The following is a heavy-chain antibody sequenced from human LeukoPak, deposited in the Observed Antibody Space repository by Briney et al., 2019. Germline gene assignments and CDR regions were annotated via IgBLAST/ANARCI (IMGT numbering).Heavy chain of an antibody. CDR1: GGSIRSYY. J-gene: IGHJ4*02. V-gene: IGHV4-59*01. D-gene: IGHD3-16*02. CDR3: ARELQGYDYVWGSYRWYYFDY. Sequence: SETLSLTCTVSGGSIRSYYWSWIRQPPGKGLEWIGYIYYSGSTNYNPSLKSRVTISVDTSKNQFSLKLSSVTAADTAVYYCARELQGYDYVWGSYRWYYFDYWGQGTLVTVSS. CDR2: IYYSGST.